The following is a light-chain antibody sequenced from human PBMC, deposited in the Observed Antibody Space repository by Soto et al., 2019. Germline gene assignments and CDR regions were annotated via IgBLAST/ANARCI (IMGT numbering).Light chain of an antibody. CDR3: ATWDDSLNARGV. Sequence: QSVLTQPPSASGTPGQRVTISCSGSRSNIGSNAVTWYQQFPGTAPKLLIYNNNQRPSGVPDRFSGTSASLAISGLQSEDEADYYCATWDDSLNARGVFGGGTKLTVL. CDR2: NNN. V-gene: IGLV1-44*01. J-gene: IGLJ3*02. CDR1: RSNIGSNA.